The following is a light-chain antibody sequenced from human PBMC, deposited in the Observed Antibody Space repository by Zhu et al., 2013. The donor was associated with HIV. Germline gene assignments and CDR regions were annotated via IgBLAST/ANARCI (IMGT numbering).Light chain of an antibody. Sequence: EIVMTQSPATLSVSPGERATLSCRASQSVSSNLAWYQQKPGQAPRLLIYGASSRATGIPARFSGSGSGTDFTLTINNLQPDDFATYYCQHFSRVPFSFGPGTTVDTK. J-gene: IGKJ3*01. CDR3: QHFSRVPFS. CDR2: GAS. V-gene: IGKV3D-15*01. CDR1: QSVSSN.